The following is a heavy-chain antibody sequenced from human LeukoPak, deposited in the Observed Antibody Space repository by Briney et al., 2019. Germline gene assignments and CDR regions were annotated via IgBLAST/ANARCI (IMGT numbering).Heavy chain of an antibody. CDR1: GFTFSSYG. CDR3: AREEDGDYANFDY. D-gene: IGHD4-17*01. J-gene: IGHJ4*02. CDR2: IWYDGSDK. Sequence: GGSLRLSCAASGFTFSSYGMHWVRQAPGKGLEWVAVIWYDGSDKYYADSVKGRFTISRDNSKNTLYLQMDSLRAKDTALYYCAREEDGDYANFDYWGQGTLVTVSS. V-gene: IGHV3-33*01.